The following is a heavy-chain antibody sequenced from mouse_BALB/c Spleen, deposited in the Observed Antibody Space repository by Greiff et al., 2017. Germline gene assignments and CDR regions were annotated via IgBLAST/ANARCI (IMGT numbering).Heavy chain of an antibody. CDR1: GYSFTGYT. CDR2: INPYNGGT. J-gene: IGHJ1*01. CDR3: ARLVTTATRYFDV. V-gene: IGHV1-18*01. Sequence: EVKLQESGPELVKPGASMKISCKASGYSFTGYTMNWVKQSHGKNLEWIGLINPYNGGTSYNQKFKGKATLTVDKSSSTAYMELLSLTSEDSAVYYCARLVTTATRYFDVWGAGTTVTVSS. D-gene: IGHD1-2*01.